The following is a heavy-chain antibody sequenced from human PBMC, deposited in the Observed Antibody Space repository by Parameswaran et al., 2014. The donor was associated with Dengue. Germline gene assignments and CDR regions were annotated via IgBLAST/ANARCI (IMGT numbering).Heavy chain of an antibody. J-gene: IGHJ3*02. CDR2: IWYDGSNK. Sequence: VRQAPGKGLEWVAVIWYDGSNKYYADSVKGRFTISRDNSKNTLYLQMNSLRAEDTAVYYCARIPAAMGDAFDIWGQGTMVTVSS. CDR3: ARIPAAMGDAFDI. D-gene: IGHD2-2*01. V-gene: IGHV3-33*01.